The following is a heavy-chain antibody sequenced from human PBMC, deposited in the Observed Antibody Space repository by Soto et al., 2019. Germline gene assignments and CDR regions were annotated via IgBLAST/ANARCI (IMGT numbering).Heavy chain of an antibody. CDR1: GFSFSISG. CDR3: ARDIGSFGNYYGMDV. J-gene: IGHJ6*02. V-gene: IGHV3-30*03. CDR2: ISTDGRNV. D-gene: IGHD3-10*01. Sequence: QVQLVESGGGVVQPGKSLKLSCTTSGFSFSISGMDWVRQAPGKGLEWVAVISTDGRNVFYADSVRGRFTISRDNSKNTLYLQMNSLRSEDTAVYYCARDIGSFGNYYGMDVWGQGTTVTVSS.